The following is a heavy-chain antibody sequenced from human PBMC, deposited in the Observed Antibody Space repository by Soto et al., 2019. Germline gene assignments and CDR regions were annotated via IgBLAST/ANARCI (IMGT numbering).Heavy chain of an antibody. J-gene: IGHJ6*02. V-gene: IGHV4-59*08. CDR3: ARRRGYYYYGMDV. CDR2: IYYSVST. Sequence: SETLSLTCTVSGGSISSYYWSWIRQPPGKGLEWIGYIYYSVSTNYNPSLKSRVTISVDTSKNQFSLKLSSVTAADTAVYYCARRRGYYYYGMDVWGQGTTVTVSS. CDR1: GGSISSYY.